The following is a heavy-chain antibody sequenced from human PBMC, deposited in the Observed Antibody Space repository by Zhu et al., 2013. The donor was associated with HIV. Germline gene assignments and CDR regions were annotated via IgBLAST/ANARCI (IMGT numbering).Heavy chain of an antibody. V-gene: IGHV4-34*01. D-gene: IGHD2-2*01. CDR1: GGSFSGYY. CDR2: INHSGST. CDR3: ARDREVVDAFDI. Sequence: QVQLQQWGAGLLKPSETLSLTCAVYGGSFSGYYWSWIRQPPGKGLEWIGEINHSGSTNYNPSLKSRVTISVDTSKNQFSLKLSSVTAADTAVYYCARDREVVDAFDIWGQGTMVTVSS. J-gene: IGHJ3*02.